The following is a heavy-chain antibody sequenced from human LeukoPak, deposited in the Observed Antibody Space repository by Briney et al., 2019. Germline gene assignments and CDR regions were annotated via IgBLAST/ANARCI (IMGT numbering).Heavy chain of an antibody. CDR2: INPNSGGT. Sequence: ASVKVSCKASGYTFTGHYMHWVRQAPGQGLEWMGWINPNSGGTNYAQKFQGWVTMTRDTSISTAYMELSRLRSDDTAVYYCARGGDQAATLGAFDIWGQGTMVTVSS. CDR1: GYTFTGHY. D-gene: IGHD2-15*01. CDR3: ARGGDQAATLGAFDI. J-gene: IGHJ3*02. V-gene: IGHV1-2*04.